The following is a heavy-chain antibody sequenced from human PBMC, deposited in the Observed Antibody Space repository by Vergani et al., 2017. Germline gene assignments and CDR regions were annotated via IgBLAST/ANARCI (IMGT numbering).Heavy chain of an antibody. Sequence: QVQLQESGPGLVKPSETLSLTCTVSGGSISSYYWSWIRQPPGKGLEWIGYIYYSGSTNYNPYLKSRVTISVDTSKNQFSLKLSSVTAADTAVYYCARDQGYCSGGSCYSYYYYGMDVWGQGTTVTVSS. D-gene: IGHD2-15*01. CDR3: ARDQGYCSGGSCYSYYYYGMDV. V-gene: IGHV4-59*01. CDR2: IYYSGST. J-gene: IGHJ6*02. CDR1: GGSISSYY.